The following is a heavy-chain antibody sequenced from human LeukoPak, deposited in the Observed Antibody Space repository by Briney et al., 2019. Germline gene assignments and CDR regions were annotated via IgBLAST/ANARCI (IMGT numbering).Heavy chain of an antibody. Sequence: ETLSLTCTVSGGSISSYYWNWIRQAPGKGLEWVSSISSSSSYIYYADSVKGRFTISRDNAKNSLYLQMSSLRAEDTAVYYCARDSGFGEFNYWGQGTLVTVSS. D-gene: IGHD3-10*01. CDR1: GGSISSYY. J-gene: IGHJ4*02. V-gene: IGHV3-21*01. CDR2: ISSSSSYI. CDR3: ARDSGFGEFNY.